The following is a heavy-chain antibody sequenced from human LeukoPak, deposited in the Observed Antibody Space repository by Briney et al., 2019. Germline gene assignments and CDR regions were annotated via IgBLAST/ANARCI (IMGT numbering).Heavy chain of an antibody. CDR3: AKDMTTVTRGRLDY. Sequence: GGSLRLSCAASGFPFSSYAMSWVRQAPGKGREWVSVIISGGSTNYADSVKGRFTISRDNSKNTLYLQMDSLRAEDTAVYYCAKDMTTVTRGRLDYWGQGTLVTVSS. CDR2: IISGGST. CDR1: GFPFSSYA. D-gene: IGHD4-17*01. V-gene: IGHV3-23*01. J-gene: IGHJ4*02.